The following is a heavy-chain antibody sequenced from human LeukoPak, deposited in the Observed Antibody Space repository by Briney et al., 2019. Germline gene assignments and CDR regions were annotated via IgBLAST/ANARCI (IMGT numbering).Heavy chain of an antibody. CDR1: GFTFSNYN. J-gene: IGHJ3*02. CDR3: ARRNDQGDAFDI. CDR2: ISSSGSTI. Sequence: GGSLRLSCAASGFTFSNYNMNWVRQAPGKGLEWVSYISSSGSTIYYADSVKGRFTISRDNAKNSLYLQMNSLRAEDTAVYYCARRNDQGDAFDIWGQGTMVTVSS. V-gene: IGHV3-48*04.